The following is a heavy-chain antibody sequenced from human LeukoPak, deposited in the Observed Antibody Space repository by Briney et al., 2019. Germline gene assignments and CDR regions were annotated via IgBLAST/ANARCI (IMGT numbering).Heavy chain of an antibody. CDR2: INAGNSNT. D-gene: IGHD4-17*01. V-gene: IGHV1-3*01. CDR1: GYTFTSYA. CDR3: ATETTVTLDY. Sequence: ASVKVSCKASGYTFTSYAMHWVRQAPGQRLEWMGWINAGNSNTKYSQKFQGRVTITRDTSASTAYMELSSLRSEDTAVYYCATETTVTLDYWGQGTLVTVSS. J-gene: IGHJ4*02.